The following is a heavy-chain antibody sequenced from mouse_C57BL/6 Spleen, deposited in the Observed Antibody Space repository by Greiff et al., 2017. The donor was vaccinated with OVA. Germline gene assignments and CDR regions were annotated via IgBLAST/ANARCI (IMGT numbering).Heavy chain of an antibody. J-gene: IGHJ4*01. V-gene: IGHV5-17*01. CDR2: ISSGSSTI. D-gene: IGHD2-1*01. CDR1: GFTFSDYG. CDR3: AGTTRHRALGY. Sequence: EVHLVESGGGLVKPGGSLKLSCAASGFTFSDYGMHWVRQAPEKGLEWVAYISSGSSTIYYADTVKGRFTISRDNAKNTLFLQMTSLRSEDTAMYYCAGTTRHRALGYWGQGTTVTVSS.